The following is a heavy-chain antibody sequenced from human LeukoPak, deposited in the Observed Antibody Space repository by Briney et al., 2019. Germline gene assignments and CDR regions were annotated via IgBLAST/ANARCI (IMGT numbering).Heavy chain of an antibody. Sequence: RGESLKISCKGSGYSFSSYWIVWVRQMPGKGLEWMGIIYPGDSETRYSPSFQGQVTISADKSISTAYLQWNSLKAPDSAMYHCARCRDGYNVYHYGMDVWGQGTTVTVSS. V-gene: IGHV5-51*01. J-gene: IGHJ6*02. D-gene: IGHD5-24*01. CDR3: ARCRDGYNVYHYGMDV. CDR1: GYSFSSYW. CDR2: IYPGDSET.